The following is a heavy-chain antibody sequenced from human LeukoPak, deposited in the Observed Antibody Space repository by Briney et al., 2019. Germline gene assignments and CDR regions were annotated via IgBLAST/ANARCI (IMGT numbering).Heavy chain of an antibody. V-gene: IGHV1-8*03. Sequence: GASVKVSCKASGYTFTSYDINWVRQATGQGLAWMGWMNPNSGSTGYAQKFQDRVTITRNTSISTAYMELSGLRSEDTAGYYCARGRSTGYPYYFEYWGQGTLVTVSS. CDR3: ARGRSTGYPYYFEY. J-gene: IGHJ4*02. D-gene: IGHD5-12*01. CDR2: MNPNSGST. CDR1: GYTFTSYD.